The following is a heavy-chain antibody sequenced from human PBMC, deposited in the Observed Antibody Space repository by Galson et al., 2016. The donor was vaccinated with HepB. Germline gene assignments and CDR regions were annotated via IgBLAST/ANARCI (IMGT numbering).Heavy chain of an antibody. D-gene: IGHD6-13*01. CDR2: ISAYNGNT. Sequence: SVKVSCKASGYTFTSYGISWVRQAPGQGLEWMGWISAYNGNTNYAQQLQGRVTMTTDTSTSTAYMELRSLRSDDTAVYSCAREDSSSWLGDYWGQGTLVTVSS. CDR3: AREDSSSWLGDY. CDR1: GYTFTSYG. V-gene: IGHV1-18*01. J-gene: IGHJ4*02.